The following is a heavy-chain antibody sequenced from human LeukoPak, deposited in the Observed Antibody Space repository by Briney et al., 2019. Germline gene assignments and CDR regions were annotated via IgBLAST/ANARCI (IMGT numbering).Heavy chain of an antibody. D-gene: IGHD5-24*01. Sequence: SETLSLTCTVSGGSISSYYWSWIRQPPGKGLEWIGYIYYSGSTNYNPSLKSRVTISVDTSKNQFSLKLSSVTAADTAVYYCARDLLVGMAPSGFDYWGQGTLVTVSS. J-gene: IGHJ4*02. CDR2: IYYSGST. V-gene: IGHV4-59*12. CDR1: GGSISSYY. CDR3: ARDLLVGMAPSGFDY.